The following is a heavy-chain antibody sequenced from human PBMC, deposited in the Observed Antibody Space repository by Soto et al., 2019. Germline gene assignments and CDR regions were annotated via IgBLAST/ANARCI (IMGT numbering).Heavy chain of an antibody. D-gene: IGHD5-18*01. J-gene: IGHJ6*02. CDR1: GFTFSTYE. Sequence: PGGSLRLSCAASGFTFSTYEFNWIRQAPGKGLEWLSYIGSSGTTIYYADSVKGRFTVYRDNAKSSLFLLMNSLRAEDTAVYYCARDHPGWVTHMDVWGQGTTVTVSS. CDR2: IGSSGTTI. CDR3: ARDHPGWVTHMDV. V-gene: IGHV3-48*03.